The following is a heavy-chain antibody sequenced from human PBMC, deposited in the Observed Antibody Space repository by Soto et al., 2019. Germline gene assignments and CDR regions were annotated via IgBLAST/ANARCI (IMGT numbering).Heavy chain of an antibody. CDR2: IYWDDDK. D-gene: IGHD3-3*01. CDR1: GFSLTTSGVG. V-gene: IGHV2-5*02. J-gene: IGHJ4*02. Sequence: QITLNESGPTVVRPTETLTLTCRFSGFSLTTSGVGVGWIRQSPGKAPEWLALIYWDDDKRYSASLKSRFTITKDTSKTQVVLTVSDLDPTDTATYYCAHRVLRTVFGLVTTTAIYFLFWGQGTPVAVSS. CDR3: AHRVLRTVFGLVTTTAIYFLF.